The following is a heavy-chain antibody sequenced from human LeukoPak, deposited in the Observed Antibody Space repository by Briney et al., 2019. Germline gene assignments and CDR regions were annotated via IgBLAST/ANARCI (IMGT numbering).Heavy chain of an antibody. Sequence: ASVKVSCKASGYTFTSYGISWVRQAPGQGLEWMGWISAYNGNTNYARKLQGRVTMTTDTSTSTAYMELRSLRSDDTAVYYCARALVVVPAAMVIYYYYGMDVWGKGTTVTVSS. CDR1: GYTFTSYG. D-gene: IGHD2-2*01. J-gene: IGHJ6*04. V-gene: IGHV1-18*04. CDR2: ISAYNGNT. CDR3: ARALVVVPAAMVIYYYYGMDV.